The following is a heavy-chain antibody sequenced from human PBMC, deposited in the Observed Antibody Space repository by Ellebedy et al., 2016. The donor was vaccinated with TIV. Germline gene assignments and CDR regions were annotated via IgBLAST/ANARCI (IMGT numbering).Heavy chain of an antibody. D-gene: IGHD6-13*01. V-gene: IGHV3-23*01. CDR3: AKLSGVLSWYADY. J-gene: IGHJ4*02. Sequence: GESLKISCAASGFTFGCCAMSWVRQAPGKGLEWVSVISNGGDTTYADSVKGRFTISRDNSKNTLYLQMNSLSADDTAIYYCAKLSGVLSWYADYWGLGTLVTVSS. CDR1: GFTFGCCA. CDR2: ISNGGDTT.